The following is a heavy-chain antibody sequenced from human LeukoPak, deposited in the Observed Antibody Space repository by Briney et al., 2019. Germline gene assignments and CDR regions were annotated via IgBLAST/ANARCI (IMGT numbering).Heavy chain of an antibody. Sequence: GASVKVSCKASGYTFTSHDINWVRQATGQGLEWMGWMNPNSGNTGYAQKFQGRVTITRNTSISTAYMELSSLRSEDTAVYYCARGGRIYSGWYHPHGYWGQGTLVTVSS. CDR3: ARGGRIYSGWYHPHGY. D-gene: IGHD6-19*01. J-gene: IGHJ4*02. V-gene: IGHV1-8*03. CDR2: MNPNSGNT. CDR1: GYTFTSHD.